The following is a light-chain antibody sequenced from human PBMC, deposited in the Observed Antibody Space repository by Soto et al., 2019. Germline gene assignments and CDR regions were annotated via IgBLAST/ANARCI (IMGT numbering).Light chain of an antibody. CDR2: DVS. J-gene: IGLJ1*01. CDR3: SSYTSTSAYV. Sequence: QSLLTRPASVSGSPGQSITISCTGTSSDVGGYNFVSWYQHHPGKAPKLMIFDVSNRPSGVSNRFSGSKSGNTASLTISGLQAEDEADYYCSSYTSTSAYVFGTGTKVTVL. CDR1: SSDVGGYNF. V-gene: IGLV2-14*03.